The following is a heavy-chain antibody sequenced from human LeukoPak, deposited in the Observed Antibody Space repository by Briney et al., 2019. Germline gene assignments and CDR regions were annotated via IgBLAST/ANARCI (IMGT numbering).Heavy chain of an antibody. Sequence: GGSLRLSCAASGFTFSSYGMHWVRQAPGKGLEWVAVISYDGSNKYYADSVKGRFTISRDNSKDTLYLQMDSLRSDDTAVYYCAKSSAGITWFDPWGQGTLVIVSS. D-gene: IGHD1-7*01. CDR2: ISYDGSNK. V-gene: IGHV3-30*18. J-gene: IGHJ5*02. CDR1: GFTFSSYG. CDR3: AKSSAGITWFDP.